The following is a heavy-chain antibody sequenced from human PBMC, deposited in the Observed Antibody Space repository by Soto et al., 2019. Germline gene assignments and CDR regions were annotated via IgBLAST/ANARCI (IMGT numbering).Heavy chain of an antibody. D-gene: IGHD3-22*01. CDR2: INPSGGST. J-gene: IGHJ4*02. CDR1: GYTFTSYY. Sequence: QVQLVPSGAEVKKPGASVKVSCKASGYTFTSYYMHWVRQAPGQGLEWMGIINPSGGSTSYAQKFQGRVTMTRDTSTNTVYMELSSLRSEDTAVYYCSRGSTTTMIVVVPPDYWGQGTLVTDSS. CDR3: SRGSTTTMIVVVPPDY. V-gene: IGHV1-46*03.